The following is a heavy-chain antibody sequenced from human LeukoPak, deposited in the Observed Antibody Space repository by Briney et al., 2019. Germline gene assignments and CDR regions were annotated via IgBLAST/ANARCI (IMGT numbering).Heavy chain of an antibody. CDR1: GFTFDDYA. CDR2: ISWNSGSI. Sequence: GGSLRLSCAASGFTFDDYAMHWVRQASGKGLEWVSGISWNSGSIGYADSVKGRFTISRDNAKNSLYLQMNSLRAEDTALYYCAKDVDRAYYYGMDVWGQGTTVTVAS. V-gene: IGHV3-9*01. J-gene: IGHJ6*01. CDR3: AKDVDRAYYYGMDV. D-gene: IGHD3-22*01.